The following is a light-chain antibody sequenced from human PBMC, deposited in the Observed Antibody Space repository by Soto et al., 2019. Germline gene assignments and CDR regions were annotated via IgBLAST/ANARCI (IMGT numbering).Light chain of an antibody. J-gene: IGKJ2*01. CDR2: GVF. CDR1: QSINTY. V-gene: IGKV1-39*01. Sequence: DIQMTQSPSSLSASVGDRVTITCRASQSINTYLNWYQQKPGKVPKLLFYGVFSLESGVPSRFSGSGSGTDFTLTISSLQPEDFAVYYCQQSYSTPPTFGQGTKVEIK. CDR3: QQSYSTPPT.